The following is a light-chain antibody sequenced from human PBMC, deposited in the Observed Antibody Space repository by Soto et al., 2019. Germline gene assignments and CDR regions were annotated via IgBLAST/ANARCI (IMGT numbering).Light chain of an antibody. CDR2: GAS. J-gene: IGKJ4*01. CDR1: ESASSN. V-gene: IGKV3-15*01. Sequence: EIVMTQSPATVSVSPGERATLSCRASESASSNLAGNQQKPAQPPRLPISGASTRATGIPARLSGSGSGTEFTLTISSLQSEDFAVYYCQQFQKWPLTFGGGTNVEIK. CDR3: QQFQKWPLT.